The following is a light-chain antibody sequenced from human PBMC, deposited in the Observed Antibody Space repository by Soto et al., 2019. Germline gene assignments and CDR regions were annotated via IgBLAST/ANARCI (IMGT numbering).Light chain of an antibody. J-gene: IGKJ1*01. CDR2: GAS. CDR3: QQYGSSPWT. Sequence: EILFTQSPGTPSLSPGERATLSCRASQSVSSSYLAWYQQKPGQAPRLLIYGASSRATGIPDRFSGSGSGTDFTLTISRLEPEDFAVYYCQQYGSSPWTFGQGTKVDIK. V-gene: IGKV3-20*01. CDR1: QSVSSSY.